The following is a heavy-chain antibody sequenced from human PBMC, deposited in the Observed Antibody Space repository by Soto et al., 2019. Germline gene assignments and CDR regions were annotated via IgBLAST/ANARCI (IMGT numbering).Heavy chain of an antibody. D-gene: IGHD2-2*01. CDR3: ARVPDY. CDR1: GGSISSGGYS. CDR2: MYHSGST. J-gene: IGHJ4*02. V-gene: IGHV4-30-2*01. Sequence: QLQLQESGSGLVKPSQTLSLTCAVSGGSISSGGYSWSWIRQQPGKGLEWIEYMYHSGSTYYTPSLNSRVPISIDRSKNQFCLKLSSVTAAATALYYCARVPDYWGQGILVTVSS.